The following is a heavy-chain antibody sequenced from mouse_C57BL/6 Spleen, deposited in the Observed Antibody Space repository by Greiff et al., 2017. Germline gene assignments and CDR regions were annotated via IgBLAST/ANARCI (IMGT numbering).Heavy chain of an antibody. D-gene: IGHD3-2*02. Sequence: VQLQQPGAELVKPGASVKLSCKASGYTFTSYWMQWVKQRPGQGLEWIGEIDPSDSYTNYNQKFKGKATLTVDTSSSTAYMQLSSLTSEDSAVYYCARGGTAQATDYWGKGTTLTVSS. CDR2: IDPSDSYT. J-gene: IGHJ2*01. V-gene: IGHV1-50*01. CDR3: ARGGTAQATDY. CDR1: GYTFTSYW.